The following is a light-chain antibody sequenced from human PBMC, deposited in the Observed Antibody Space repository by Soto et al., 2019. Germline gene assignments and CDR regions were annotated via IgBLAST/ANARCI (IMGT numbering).Light chain of an antibody. J-gene: IGKJ1*01. CDR1: QSISNY. CDR3: QQSYSTPRT. V-gene: IGKV1-39*01. Sequence: DIQMTQSPSSLSASVGDRVTITCRASQSISNYLNWYQQKPGKAPKLLIYGASNLQSGVPSRFSGSGSGTDFTLTISSLQPEDFATYYCQQSYSTPRTFGQGTKVE. CDR2: GAS.